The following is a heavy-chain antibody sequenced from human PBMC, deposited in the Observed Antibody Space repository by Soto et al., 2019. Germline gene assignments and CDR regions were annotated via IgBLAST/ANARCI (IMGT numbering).Heavy chain of an antibody. Sequence: QVQLVQSGAEVKKPGASVKVSCKASGYTFTSYAMHWVRQAPGQRLEGMGWSNAGNGNTKYSQKFQGRVTITRDTSASTAYVELSSLRSEDKAVYYCAREQDTWVEDGMDVWGQGTTVTVSS. J-gene: IGHJ6*02. CDR3: AREQDTWVEDGMDV. D-gene: IGHD2-15*01. CDR1: GYTFTSYA. V-gene: IGHV1-3*01. CDR2: SNAGNGNT.